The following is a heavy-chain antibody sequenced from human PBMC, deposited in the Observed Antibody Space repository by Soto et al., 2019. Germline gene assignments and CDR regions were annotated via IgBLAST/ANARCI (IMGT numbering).Heavy chain of an antibody. V-gene: IGHV3-23*01. D-gene: IGHD4-17*01. CDR3: VKEYGDHAVNNFDY. J-gene: IGHJ4*02. CDR2: ISGSGGNT. CDR1: GFSFSTYA. Sequence: PGGSLRLSCAASGFSFSTYAMSWVRQDPAKGLAWVSAISGSGGNTYYADSVKGRFTISRDNSKNTLYLQMNSLRAEDTAIYYCVKEYGDHAVNNFDYWRQGTLVTVSS.